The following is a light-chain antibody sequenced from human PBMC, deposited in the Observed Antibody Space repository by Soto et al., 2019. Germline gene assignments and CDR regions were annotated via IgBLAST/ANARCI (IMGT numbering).Light chain of an antibody. CDR1: QSISSW. J-gene: IGKJ1*01. CDR2: DAS. V-gene: IGKV1-5*01. Sequence: DIQVTQSPSTLSASVGDAVTITFRASQSISSWLAWYQQKPGKAPKLLIYDASSLESGVPSRFGGSGSGTEFTLTISSLQPDDFATYYCQQYNSYSPWTFGQGTKVDNK. CDR3: QQYNSYSPWT.